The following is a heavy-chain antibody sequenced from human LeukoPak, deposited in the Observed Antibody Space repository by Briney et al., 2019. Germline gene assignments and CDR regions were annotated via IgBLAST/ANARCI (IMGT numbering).Heavy chain of an antibody. CDR2: IIPIFGTA. J-gene: IGHJ3*02. CDR3: ARRGFGANDAFDI. CDR1: GGTFSSYA. D-gene: IGHD3-10*01. Sequence: GASVKVSCKASGGTFSSYAISWVRQAPGQGLEWMGGIIPIFGTANYAQKFQGRVTITADESTSTAYMELSSLRSEDTAVYYCARRGFGANDAFDIWGQGTMVTVSS. V-gene: IGHV1-69*13.